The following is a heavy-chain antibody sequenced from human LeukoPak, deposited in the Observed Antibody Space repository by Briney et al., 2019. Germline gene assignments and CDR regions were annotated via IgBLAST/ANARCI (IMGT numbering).Heavy chain of an antibody. Sequence: ASVKVSCKASGYTFTSYDINWVRQATGQGLEWTGWMNPNSGNTGYAQKFQGRVTMTRNTSISTAYMELSSLRSEDTAVYYCARFGFSPYYDFWSGSNWFDPWGQGTLVTVSS. CDR2: MNPNSGNT. J-gene: IGHJ5*02. CDR1: GYTFTSYD. V-gene: IGHV1-8*01. D-gene: IGHD3-3*01. CDR3: ARFGFSPYYDFWSGSNWFDP.